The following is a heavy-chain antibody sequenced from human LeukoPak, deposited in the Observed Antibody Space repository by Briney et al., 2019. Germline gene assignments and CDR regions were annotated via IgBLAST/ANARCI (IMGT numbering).Heavy chain of an antibody. CDR1: GDSVSSNSAA. J-gene: IGHJ5*02. D-gene: IGHD6-13*01. V-gene: IGHV6-1*01. CDR2: TYYRSKWYN. CDR3: ARAHSSSWYEWFDP. Sequence: SQTLSLTCAISGDSVSSNSAAWNWIRQSPSRGLEWLGRTYYRSKWYNDYAVSVKGRITINPDTSKNQFSLQLNSVTPEDTAVYYCARAHSSSWYEWFDPWGQGTLVTVSS.